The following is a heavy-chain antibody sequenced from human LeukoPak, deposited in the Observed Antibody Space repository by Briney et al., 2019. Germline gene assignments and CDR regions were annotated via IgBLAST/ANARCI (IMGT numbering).Heavy chain of an antibody. CDR1: GYTFTGYY. J-gene: IGHJ4*02. CDR2: SNPNSGGT. Sequence: ASVKVSCKASGYTFTGYYMHWVREAPGQGLEWRGWSNPNSGGTKYAQKYQGRVTMTRDTSINTAYMELSRLRSDDTAVYYCARGEVMTTTFDYWGQGTLVTVSS. V-gene: IGHV1-2*02. CDR3: ARGEVMTTTFDY. D-gene: IGHD4-11*01.